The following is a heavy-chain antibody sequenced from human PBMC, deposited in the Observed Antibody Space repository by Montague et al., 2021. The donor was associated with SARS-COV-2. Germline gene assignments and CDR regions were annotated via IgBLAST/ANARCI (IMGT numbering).Heavy chain of an antibody. J-gene: IGHJ4*02. CDR1: GASISNPTYS. D-gene: IGHD6-19*01. V-gene: IGHV4-39*01. Sequence: SETRSLTCTVSGASISNPTYSWGWIRQPAGKELEWIGRMFTSGSTTYNPSLESRVTISVDTSKNQFSLQLSSVTASDTAVYYCARHSGGSEVAGLDYWGQGILVTVSS. CDR2: MFTSGST. CDR3: ARHSGGSEVAGLDY.